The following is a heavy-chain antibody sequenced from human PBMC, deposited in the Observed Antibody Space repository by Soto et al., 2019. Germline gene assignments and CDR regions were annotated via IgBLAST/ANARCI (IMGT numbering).Heavy chain of an antibody. CDR3: AISYDIMTGPNVFDH. CDR2: ISGSGGTT. D-gene: IGHD3-9*01. J-gene: IGHJ4*02. CDR1: GFTFRDYV. Sequence: EVQLLESGGGLVQPGGSLRLSCEASGFTFRDYVMTWVRQAPGTGLEWVSSISGSGGTTYFSDSAKGRFTMSRDNSKNTMLLQMNSLRADDTAVYFCAISYDIMTGPNVFDHWGQGTLVAVS. V-gene: IGHV3-23*01.